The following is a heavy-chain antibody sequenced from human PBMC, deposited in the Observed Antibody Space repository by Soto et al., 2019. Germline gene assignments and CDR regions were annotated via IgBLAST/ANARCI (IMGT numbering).Heavy chain of an antibody. D-gene: IGHD6-13*01. CDR1: GFTFSSYA. J-gene: IGHJ6*02. V-gene: IGHV3-30-3*01. Sequence: PGGSLRLSCAASGFTFSSYAMHWVRQAPGKGLEWVAVISYDGSNRYYADSVKGRFTISRDNSKNTLYLQMNSLRAEDTAVYYCARDRIAAARSLWYYGMDVWGQGTTVTVSS. CDR3: ARDRIAAARSLWYYGMDV. CDR2: ISYDGSNR.